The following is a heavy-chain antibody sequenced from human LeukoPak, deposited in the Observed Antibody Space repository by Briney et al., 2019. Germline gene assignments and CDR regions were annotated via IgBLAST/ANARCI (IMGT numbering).Heavy chain of an antibody. CDR2: IYYSGST. V-gene: IGHV4-59*12. CDR3: ARERKTYYYDSSGSNWFDP. Sequence: SETLSLTCTVSGGSISSYYWSWIRRPPGKGLEWIGYIYYSGSTNYNPSLKSRVTISVDTSKNQFSLKLSSVTAADTAVYYCARERKTYYYDSSGSNWFDPWGQGTLVTVSS. CDR1: GGSISSYY. J-gene: IGHJ5*02. D-gene: IGHD3-22*01.